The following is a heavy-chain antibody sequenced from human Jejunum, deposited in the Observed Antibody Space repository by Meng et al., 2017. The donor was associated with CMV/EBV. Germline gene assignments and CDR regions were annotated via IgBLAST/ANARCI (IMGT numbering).Heavy chain of an antibody. CDR2: VDVGGDT. D-gene: IGHD6-25*01. CDR3: AKGVGYYFDY. V-gene: IGHV3-23*01. Sequence: LVVSGSATGNRVSSAVMRWVRRAPGQGLEWVSTVDVGGDTYYADSVKGRFTVSRDNSKSTLYLQMNSLRAEDTAVYYCAKGVGYYFDYWGQGTLVTVSS. CDR1: GNRVSSAV. J-gene: IGHJ4*02.